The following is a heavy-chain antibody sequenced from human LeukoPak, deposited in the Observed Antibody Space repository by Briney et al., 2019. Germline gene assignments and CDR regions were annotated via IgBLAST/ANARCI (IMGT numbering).Heavy chain of an antibody. Sequence: HPGGSLRLSCAASGFTFSRFWMNWVRQAPGKGLGWVANIKQDGGEKHYVDSVKGRFTISGDNAKNSLYLQMNSLRAEDTAVYYCASGSGWLIENWGQGTLVTVSS. V-gene: IGHV3-7*01. CDR1: GFTFSRFW. CDR2: IKQDGGEK. D-gene: IGHD6-19*01. CDR3: ASGSGWLIEN. J-gene: IGHJ4*02.